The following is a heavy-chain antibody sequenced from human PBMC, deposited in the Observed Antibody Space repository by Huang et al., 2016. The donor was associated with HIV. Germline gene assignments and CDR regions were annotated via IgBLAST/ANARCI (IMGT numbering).Heavy chain of an antibody. Sequence: EVQLVESGGGLVQPGGSLRLSCAASGFTFSSYWMHWVRQVPGKGWGWFSQIKSEGSSTSYAESVKGRFTISRDNAKNTLYLQMNSLRAEDTAVYYCARGSRQGKYYYGSGTAYWGQGTLVTVSS. D-gene: IGHD3-10*01. J-gene: IGHJ4*02. V-gene: IGHV3-74*01. CDR1: GFTFSSYW. CDR3: ARGSRQGKYYYGSGTAY. CDR2: IKSEGSST.